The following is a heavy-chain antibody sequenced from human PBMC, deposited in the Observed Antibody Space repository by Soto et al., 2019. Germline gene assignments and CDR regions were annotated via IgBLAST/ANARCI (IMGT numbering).Heavy chain of an antibody. Sequence: SETLSLTCTVSGGSISSYYWSWIRQPPGKGLEWIGYIYYSGSTNYNPSLKSRVTISVDTSKNQFSLKLSSVTAADTAVYYCARRYGGNFDYWGKGTLVTVS. V-gene: IGHV4-59*01. CDR1: GGSISSYY. CDR3: ARRYGGNFDY. D-gene: IGHD3-16*01. CDR2: IYYSGST. J-gene: IGHJ4*02.